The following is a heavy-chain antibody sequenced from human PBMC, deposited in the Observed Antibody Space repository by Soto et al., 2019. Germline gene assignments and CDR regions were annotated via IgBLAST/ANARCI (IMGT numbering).Heavy chain of an antibody. CDR1: GGTFSSYA. J-gene: IGHJ6*02. CDR2: IIPIFGTA. V-gene: IGHV1-69*13. CDR3: ARKRACSSTSCYTGPYYYGMDV. D-gene: IGHD2-2*02. Sequence: VASVKVSCKASGGTFSSYAISWVLQAPGQELEWMGGIIPIFGTANYAQKFQGRVTITADESTSTAYMELSSLRSEDTAVYYCARKRACSSTSCYTGPYYYGMDVWGQGTTVTVSS.